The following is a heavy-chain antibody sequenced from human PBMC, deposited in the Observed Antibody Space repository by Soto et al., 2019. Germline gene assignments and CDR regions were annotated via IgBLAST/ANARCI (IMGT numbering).Heavy chain of an antibody. V-gene: IGHV3-23*01. CDR3: ANPYYYDSSGYQGRAFDI. D-gene: IGHD3-22*01. CDR2: ISGSGGST. J-gene: IGHJ3*02. Sequence: GSLRLSCAASSFTFSSYAMSWVRQAPGKGLEWVSAISGSGGSTYYADSVKGRFTISRDNSKNTLYLQMNSLRAEDTAVYYCANPYYYDSSGYQGRAFDILGQGTMVTVSS. CDR1: SFTFSSYA.